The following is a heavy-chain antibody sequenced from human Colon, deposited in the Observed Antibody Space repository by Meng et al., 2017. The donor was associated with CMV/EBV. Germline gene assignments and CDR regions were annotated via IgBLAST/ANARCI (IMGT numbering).Heavy chain of an antibody. J-gene: IGHJ4*02. CDR1: GGSITAYY. D-gene: IGHD3-3*01. CDR3: ARTHYDFWSGYHLDY. V-gene: IGHV4-59*01. CDR2: IYDSGST. Sequence: GSLRLSCTVSGGSITAYYWSWIRQSPGKGLEWIGFIYDSGSTNYNPSLKSRVTISVDTSKNQFSLKLSSVTAADTAVYYCARTHYDFWSGYHLDYWGQGTLVTVSS.